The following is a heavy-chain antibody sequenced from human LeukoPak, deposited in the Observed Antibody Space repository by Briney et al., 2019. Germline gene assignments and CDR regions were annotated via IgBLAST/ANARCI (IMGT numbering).Heavy chain of an antibody. D-gene: IGHD3-10*01. Sequence: SETLSLTCTVSGGSISSYYWSWIRQPPGKGLEWIGYIYYSGSTNYNPSLKSRVTISVDTSKNQFSLKLSSVTAAGTAVYYCARVGLLWFGAGFDPWGQGTLVTVSS. J-gene: IGHJ5*02. CDR2: IYYSGST. CDR3: ARVGLLWFGAGFDP. V-gene: IGHV4-59*01. CDR1: GGSISSYY.